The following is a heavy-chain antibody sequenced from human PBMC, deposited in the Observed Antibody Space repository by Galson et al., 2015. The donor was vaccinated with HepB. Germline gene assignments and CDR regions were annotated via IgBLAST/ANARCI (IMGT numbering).Heavy chain of an antibody. CDR3: ATTKKWYSSSSRSFDY. CDR2: FDPEDGET. Sequence: SVKVSCKVSGYTLTELSMHWVRQAPGKGLEWMGGFDPEDGETIYAQKFQGRVTMTEDTSTDTAYMELSSLRSEDTAVYYCATTKKWYSSSSRSFDYWGQGTLVTVSS. CDR1: GYTLTELS. J-gene: IGHJ4*02. V-gene: IGHV1-24*01. D-gene: IGHD6-6*01.